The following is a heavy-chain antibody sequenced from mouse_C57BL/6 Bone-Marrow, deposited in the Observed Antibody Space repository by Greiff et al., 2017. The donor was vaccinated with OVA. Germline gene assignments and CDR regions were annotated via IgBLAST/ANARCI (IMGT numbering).Heavy chain of an antibody. J-gene: IGHJ4*01. CDR2: ISDGGSYT. CDR1: GFTFSSYA. V-gene: IGHV5-4*01. Sequence: EVMLVESGGGLVKPGGSLKLSCAASGFTFSSYAMSWVRQTPEKRLEWVATISDGGSYTYYPDNVKGRFTISRDNAKNNLYLQMSHLKSEDTAMYYCARELLYLSWGQGTSVTVSS. CDR3: ARELLYLS. D-gene: IGHD2-12*01.